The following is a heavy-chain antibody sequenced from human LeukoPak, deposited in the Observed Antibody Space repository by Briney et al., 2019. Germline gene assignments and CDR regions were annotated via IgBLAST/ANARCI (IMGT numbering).Heavy chain of an antibody. CDR3: ARDRGPAAMGNDAFDI. CDR1: GGTFSSYA. V-gene: IGHV1-69*01. Sequence: GASVKVSCKASGGTFSSYAISWVRQAPGQGLEWMGGIIPIFGTANHAQKFQGRVTITADESTSTAYMELSSLRSEDTAVYYCARDRGPAAMGNDAFDIWGQGTMVTVSS. CDR2: IIPIFGTA. D-gene: IGHD2-2*01. J-gene: IGHJ3*02.